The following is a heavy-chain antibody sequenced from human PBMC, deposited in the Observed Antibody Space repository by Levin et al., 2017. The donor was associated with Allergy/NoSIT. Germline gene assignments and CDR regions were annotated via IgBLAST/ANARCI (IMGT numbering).Heavy chain of an antibody. Sequence: PSETLSLTCAVSGGSVSNSNWWSWVRQPPGKGLEWIGEIYHNGDTNYNPSLKSRVTISVDKSKNQFSLKMSSVTAADTAVYYCARDHGDYDSSGYYFDYWGQGTLVTVSS. CDR3: ARDHGDYDSSGYYFDY. D-gene: IGHD3-22*01. V-gene: IGHV4-4*02. CDR2: IYHNGDT. CDR1: GGSVSNSNW. J-gene: IGHJ4*02.